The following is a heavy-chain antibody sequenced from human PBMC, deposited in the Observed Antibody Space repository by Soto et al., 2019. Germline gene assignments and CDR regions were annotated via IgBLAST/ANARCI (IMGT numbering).Heavy chain of an antibody. Sequence: QVQLVESGGGVVQPGRSLRLSCAASGFTFSSYGMHWVRQAPGKGLEWVAVISYDGSNKYYADSVKGRFTSSRDNSKNTLYLQMNSLRAEDTAVYYCAKDSAGLEVGATTRAWVWVGSNFDYWGQGTLVTVSS. CDR1: GFTFSSYG. J-gene: IGHJ4*02. D-gene: IGHD1-26*01. CDR2: ISYDGSNK. V-gene: IGHV3-30*18. CDR3: AKDSAGLEVGATTRAWVWVGSNFDY.